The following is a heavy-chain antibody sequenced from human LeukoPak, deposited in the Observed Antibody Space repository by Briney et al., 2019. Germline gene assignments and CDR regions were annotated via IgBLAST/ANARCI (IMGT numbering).Heavy chain of an antibody. CDR3: ARGGRVRFGT. CDR2: INHSGST. CDR1: GGSFSGYY. D-gene: IGHD3-10*01. J-gene: IGHJ5*02. Sequence: SETLPLTCAVYGGSFSGYYWSWIRQPPGKGLEWIGEINHSGSTNYNPSLKSRVTISVDTSKNQFSLKLSSVTAADTAVYYCARGGRVRFGTWGQGTLVTVSS. V-gene: IGHV4-34*01.